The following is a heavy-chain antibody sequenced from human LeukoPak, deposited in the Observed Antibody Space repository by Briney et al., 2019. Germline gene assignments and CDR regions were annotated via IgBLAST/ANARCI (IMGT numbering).Heavy chain of an antibody. V-gene: IGHV1-69*05. J-gene: IGHJ4*02. CDR2: FIPIFGTA. CDR1: GGTFSSYA. CDR3: ARVRSGYCSSTSCYFDY. Sequence: GASVKVSCKASGGTFSSYAISWVRQAPGQGLEWMGGFIPIFGTANYAQKFQGRVTITTDESTSTAYMELSSLRSEDTAVYYCARVRSGYCSSTSCYFDYWGQGTLVTVSS. D-gene: IGHD2-2*01.